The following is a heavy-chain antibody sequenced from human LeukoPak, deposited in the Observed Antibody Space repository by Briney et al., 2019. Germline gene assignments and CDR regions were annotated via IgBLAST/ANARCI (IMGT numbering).Heavy chain of an antibody. CDR1: GYTFTGYY. V-gene: IGHV1-2*02. D-gene: IGHD3-22*01. CDR3: AREGDYYDSSGYSRHPLDY. J-gene: IGHJ4*02. CDR2: INPNNGGT. Sequence: GASVKVSFKASGYTFTGYYIHWVRQAPGQGLELMGLINPNNGGTNYAQKFQGRVTMTRDTSISTAYMELSRLRSDDTAVYYCAREGDYYDSSGYSRHPLDYWGQGTLVTVSS.